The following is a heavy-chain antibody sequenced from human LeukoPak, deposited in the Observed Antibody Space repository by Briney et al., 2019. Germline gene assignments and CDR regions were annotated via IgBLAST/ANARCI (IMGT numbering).Heavy chain of an antibody. CDR2: ISSSSSYI. CDR1: GFTFSSYS. CDR3: ARDVRMAVAGSFDY. D-gene: IGHD6-19*01. Sequence: PGGSLRLSCAASGFTFSSYSMNWVRQAPGKGLEWVSSISSSSSYIYYADSVKGRFTISRDNSKNTLHLQMNSLRAEDTAVYYCARDVRMAVAGSFDYWGQGTLVTVSS. V-gene: IGHV3-21*01. J-gene: IGHJ4*02.